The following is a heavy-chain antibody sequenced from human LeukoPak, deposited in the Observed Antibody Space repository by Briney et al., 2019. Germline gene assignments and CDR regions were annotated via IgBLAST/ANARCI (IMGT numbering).Heavy chain of an antibody. J-gene: IGHJ4*02. Sequence: ASVKVSCKASGYTFTSYAMHWVRQAPGQRLEWMGWINAGNGNAKYSQEFQGRVTITRDTSASTAYMELSSLRSEDMAVHYCARAPLYSGYDSPDYWGQGTLVTVSS. CDR3: ARAPLYSGYDSPDY. CDR1: GYTFTSYA. CDR2: INAGNGNA. D-gene: IGHD5-12*01. V-gene: IGHV1-3*03.